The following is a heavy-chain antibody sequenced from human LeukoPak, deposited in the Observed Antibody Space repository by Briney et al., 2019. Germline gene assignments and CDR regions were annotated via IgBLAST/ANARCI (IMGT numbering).Heavy chain of an antibody. Sequence: GASVKVSCKASGYTFTSYDINWVRQATGQGLEWMGWMNPNSGNTGYAQKFQGRVTMTRNTSISTAYMELSSLRSEDTAVFYCAKYYYYDSSAITDWGQGTLVTVSS. D-gene: IGHD3-22*01. V-gene: IGHV1-8*01. CDR1: GYTFTSYD. J-gene: IGHJ4*02. CDR3: AKYYYYDSSAITD. CDR2: MNPNSGNT.